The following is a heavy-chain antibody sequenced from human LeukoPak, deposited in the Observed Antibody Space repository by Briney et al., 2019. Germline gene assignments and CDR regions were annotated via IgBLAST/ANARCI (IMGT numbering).Heavy chain of an antibody. V-gene: IGHV3-11*01. Sequence: GGSLRLSCAASGFTFGDYYMNWIRQAPGKGLEWVSYISSSGSTMFYADSVKGRFTISRDNAKNSLYLQMNSLRAEDTAVYYCASEWFGEFLDSWGQGTLVTVSS. J-gene: IGHJ4*02. D-gene: IGHD3-10*01. CDR1: GFTFGDYY. CDR3: ASEWFGEFLDS. CDR2: ISSSGSTM.